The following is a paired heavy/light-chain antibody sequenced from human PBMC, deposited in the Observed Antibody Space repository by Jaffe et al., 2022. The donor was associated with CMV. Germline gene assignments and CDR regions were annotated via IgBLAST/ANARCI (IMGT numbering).Heavy chain of an antibody. CDR1: GYTFISYG. V-gene: IGHV1-18*04. CDR2: ISAYHGNT. Sequence: QVQLEQSGAEVKKPGASVKVSCKASGYTFISYGINWVRQAPGQGLEWMGWISAYHGNTNYAEKFQGRVTMTTDTSTTTAYMELRSLRSDDTAVYYCARDASPRTTVGGRWWFDPWGQGTLVTVSS. CDR3: ARDASPRTTVGGRWWFDP. D-gene: IGHD4-4*01. J-gene: IGHJ5*02.
Light chain of an antibody. V-gene: IGLV2-23*02. CDR2: EVS. J-gene: IGLJ2*01. CDR3: CSYAGSSTLV. CDR1: SSDVGSYNL. Sequence: QSALTQPASVSGSPGQSITISCTGTSSDVGSYNLVSWYRQHPGKAPKVMIYEVSKRPSGVSNRFSGSKSGNTASLTISGLQADDEADYYCCSYAGSSTLVFGGGTKLTVL.